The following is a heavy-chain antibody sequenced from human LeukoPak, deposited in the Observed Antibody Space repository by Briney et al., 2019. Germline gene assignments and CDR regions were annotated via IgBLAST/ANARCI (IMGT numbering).Heavy chain of an antibody. CDR3: AKGDSSSLTDYYYYGMDV. CDR2: ISGSGGST. V-gene: IGHV3-23*01. D-gene: IGHD6-6*01. J-gene: IGHJ6*02. CDR1: GFTFSSYA. Sequence: GGSLRLSCAASGFTFSSYAMSWVRQAPGKGLEWVSAISGSGGSTYYADSVKGRFTISRGNSKNTLYLQMNSLRAEDTAVYYCAKGDSSSLTDYYYYGMDVWGQGTTVTVSS.